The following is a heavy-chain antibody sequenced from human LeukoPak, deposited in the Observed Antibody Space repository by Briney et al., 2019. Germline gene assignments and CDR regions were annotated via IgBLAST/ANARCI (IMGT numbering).Heavy chain of an antibody. CDR3: ARGRKGSGWYGAWIRWFDP. V-gene: IGHV4-34*01. Sequence: SETLSLTCAVYGGSFSGYYWSWIRQPPGKGLEWIGEINHSGSTNYNPSLKSRVTISVDTSKNQFSLKLSSVTAADTAVYYCARGRKGSGWYGAWIRWFDPWGQGTLVTVSS. CDR1: GGSFSGYY. CDR2: INHSGST. D-gene: IGHD6-19*01. J-gene: IGHJ5*02.